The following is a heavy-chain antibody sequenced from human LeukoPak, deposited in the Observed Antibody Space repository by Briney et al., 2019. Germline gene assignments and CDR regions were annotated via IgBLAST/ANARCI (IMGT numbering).Heavy chain of an antibody. Sequence: ASVTVSCKASGYTFTSYGISWVRQAPGQGLEWMGWISAYNGNTNYAQKLQGRVTMTRDTSTSTVYMELSSLRSEDTAVYYCARVGITAAVDYWGQGTLVTVSS. CDR3: ARVGITAAVDY. CDR2: ISAYNGNT. J-gene: IGHJ4*02. V-gene: IGHV1-18*01. CDR1: GYTFTSYG. D-gene: IGHD6-13*01.